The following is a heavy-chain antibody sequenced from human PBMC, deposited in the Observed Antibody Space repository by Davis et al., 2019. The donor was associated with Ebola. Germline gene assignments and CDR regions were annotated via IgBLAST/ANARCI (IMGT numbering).Heavy chain of an antibody. V-gene: IGHV4-59*01. D-gene: IGHD2/OR15-2a*01. CDR3: ARMRDNSGYPIYAMDV. CDR1: GVSITSYY. CDR2: FLFVGNT. Sequence: MPSETLSPTCSVYGVSITSYYWAWVRQLPGKGLEWIASFLFVGNTVYSSSLKSQATVSVATLTSQNSLNLNSVTTADTAVYFCARMRDNSGYPIYAMDVWGRGTSVIVSS. J-gene: IGHJ6*02.